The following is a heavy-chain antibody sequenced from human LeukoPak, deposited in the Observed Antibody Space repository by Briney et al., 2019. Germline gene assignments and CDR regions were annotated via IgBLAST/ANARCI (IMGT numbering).Heavy chain of an antibody. Sequence: GGSLRLSCAASGFTFSSYSMNWVRQAPGKGLEWVANIKQDGSEKYYVDSVKGRFTISRDNAKNSLYLQMNSLRAEDTAVYYCAREDGELATDDAFDIWGQGTMVTVSS. CDR2: IKQDGSEK. D-gene: IGHD1-26*01. CDR3: AREDGELATDDAFDI. J-gene: IGHJ3*02. CDR1: GFTFSSYS. V-gene: IGHV3-7*01.